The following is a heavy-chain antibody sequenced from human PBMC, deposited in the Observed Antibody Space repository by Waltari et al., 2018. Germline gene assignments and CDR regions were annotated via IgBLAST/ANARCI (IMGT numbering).Heavy chain of an antibody. J-gene: IGHJ4*02. CDR1: GGSISSGSYY. CDR3: ATMKAWGYGY. Sequence: QVQLQESGPGLVKPSQTLSLTCNVSGGSISSGSYYWSWFRQPAGKGREWIGRSYTRGSTHYNPSLKIRVTISVYTSKTQFSLKLSSVTAADTAVYYCATMKAWGYGYWGQGTLVTVSS. CDR2: SYTRGST. D-gene: IGHD3-16*01. V-gene: IGHV4-61*02.